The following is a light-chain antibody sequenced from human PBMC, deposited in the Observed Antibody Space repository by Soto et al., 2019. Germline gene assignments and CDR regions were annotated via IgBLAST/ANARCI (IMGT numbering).Light chain of an antibody. J-gene: IGKJ2*01. Sequence: VLTQSPGTLSLSPGERATLSCRASQSVRSNYLAWYQQKPGQAPRLLIYGASSRATGIPDRFSGTGSGTDFTLTISRLEPEDFAVYYCQQYGGSPYTFGQGTTLAIK. CDR1: QSVRSNY. CDR2: GAS. CDR3: QQYGGSPYT. V-gene: IGKV3-20*01.